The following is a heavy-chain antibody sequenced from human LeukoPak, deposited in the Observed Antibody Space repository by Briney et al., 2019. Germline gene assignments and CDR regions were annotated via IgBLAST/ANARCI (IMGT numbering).Heavy chain of an antibody. V-gene: IGHV4-59*08. CDR2: IYRSGIT. CDR1: GGSISSYY. CDR3: ARQTPGPFDI. Sequence: SSETLSLTCTVSGGSISSYYWSWIRQPPGKGLEWIGYIYRSGITNYNSSLKRRVTISLDTPKNQFSLKLSSVTAADTAVYYCARQTPGPFDIWGQGTMVTVSS. J-gene: IGHJ3*02.